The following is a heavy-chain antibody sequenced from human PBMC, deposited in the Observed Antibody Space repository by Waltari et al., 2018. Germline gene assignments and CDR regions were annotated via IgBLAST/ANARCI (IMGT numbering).Heavy chain of an antibody. CDR2: INSDGSTA. CDR1: GFTFSSYW. CDR3: ARAKSVVAGTCAY. D-gene: IGHD6-19*01. Sequence: EVQLVESGGGLVQPGGSLRLSCAVSGFTFSSYWMQWVRQAPGKGLVWGSRINSDGSTASYADSVKGRFTISRDNAKNTLYLQMNSLRVEDTAVYYCARAKSVVAGTCAYWGQGALVTVSS. J-gene: IGHJ4*02. V-gene: IGHV3-74*01.